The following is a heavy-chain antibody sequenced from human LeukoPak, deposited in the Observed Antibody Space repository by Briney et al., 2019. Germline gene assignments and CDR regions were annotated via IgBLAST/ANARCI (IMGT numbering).Heavy chain of an antibody. CDR1: GFTFSSYN. V-gene: IGHV3-21*01. Sequence: PGGSLRLSCAASGFTFSSYNMNWVRQAPGKGLEWVSSISSSSSYIYYADSVRGRFTISRDNAKNSLYLQINSLRAEDTAVYYCAILSGTYTGDWGQGTLVTVSS. D-gene: IGHD1-26*01. J-gene: IGHJ4*02. CDR3: AILSGTYTGD. CDR2: ISSSSSYI.